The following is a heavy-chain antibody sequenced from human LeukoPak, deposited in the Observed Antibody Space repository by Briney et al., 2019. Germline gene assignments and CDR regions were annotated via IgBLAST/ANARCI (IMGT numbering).Heavy chain of an antibody. V-gene: IGHV3-23*01. D-gene: IGHD6-19*01. Sequence: GGSLRLSCAATGFTFSSYAMSWVRQAPGKGLEWVSGTSGSGRSIHYADSVKGRFTISRDNSKNTLYLQMNSLRADDTAVYYCAKDMNSWRDGSGLGDYFDYWGQGTLVTVSS. CDR2: TSGSGRSI. CDR3: AKDMNSWRDGSGLGDYFDY. J-gene: IGHJ4*02. CDR1: GFTFSSYA.